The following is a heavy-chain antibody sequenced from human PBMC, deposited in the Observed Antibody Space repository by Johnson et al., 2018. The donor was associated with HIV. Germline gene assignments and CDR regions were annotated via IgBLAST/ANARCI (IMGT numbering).Heavy chain of an antibody. CDR2: ISASGSIRGTTE. V-gene: IGHV3-48*03. CDR3: ASQMIALDAFDI. CDR1: GFTFSSYE. J-gene: IGHJ3*02. Sequence: VQLVESGGGLVQPGRSLRLSCTASGFTFSSYEIHWVRQAPGKGLEWIAYISASGSIRGTTEYYAGSLRGRFTISRDNAKNAAYLQMNSLGAEYTAVYYCASQMIALDAFDIWGQGTMVTVSS. D-gene: IGHD3-22*01.